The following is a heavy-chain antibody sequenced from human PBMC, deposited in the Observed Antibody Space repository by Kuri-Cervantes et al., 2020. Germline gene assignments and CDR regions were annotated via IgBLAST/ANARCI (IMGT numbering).Heavy chain of an antibody. V-gene: IGHV1-8*01. J-gene: IGHJ6*02. CDR1: GYTFTSYD. CDR3: ARAIGMGTYYYYGMDV. D-gene: IGHD3-16*02. Sequence: ASVKVSCKASGYTFTSYDINWVRQATGQGLEWMGWVNPNSGNTGYAQKFQGRVTMTRNTSISTAYMELSSLRSEDTAVYYCARAIGMGTYYYYGMDVWGQGTTVTVSS. CDR2: VNPNSGNT.